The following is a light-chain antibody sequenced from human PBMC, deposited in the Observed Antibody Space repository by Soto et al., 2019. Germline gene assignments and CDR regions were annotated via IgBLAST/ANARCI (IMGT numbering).Light chain of an antibody. CDR3: SSYTTTSTVV. CDR2: EVS. J-gene: IGLJ2*01. CDR1: TSDVGAFNY. Sequence: QSVLTQPASVSGSPGQSITMSCTGTTSDVGAFNYVSWYQQHPGKAPKLMIYEVSNRPSGISNRFSGSKSGNTASLTISGLQAEDEAAYYCSSYTTTSTVVFGGGTQLTVL. V-gene: IGLV2-14*01.